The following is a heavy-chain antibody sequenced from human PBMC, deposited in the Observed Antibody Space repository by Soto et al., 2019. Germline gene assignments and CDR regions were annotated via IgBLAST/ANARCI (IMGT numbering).Heavy chain of an antibody. D-gene: IGHD3-10*01. CDR3: ASNWFGRYDY. Sequence: ASVKVSCKTSGFPFSNFAMHWVRQAPGQRLEWMGWIDAGNGNTYYSETLQGRVTITRDTSATTVNMELKSLRSEDTAVYYCASNWFGRYDYWGRG. CDR1: GFPFSNFA. J-gene: IGHJ4*02. CDR2: IDAGNGNT. V-gene: IGHV1-3*01.